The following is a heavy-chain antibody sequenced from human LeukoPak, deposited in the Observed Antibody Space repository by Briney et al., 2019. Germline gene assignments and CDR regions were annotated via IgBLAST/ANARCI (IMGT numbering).Heavy chain of an antibody. V-gene: IGHV3-66*02. D-gene: IGHD7-27*01. CDR3: ATRKTWALDY. CDR1: GFTVSSNY. J-gene: IGHJ4*02. CDR2: IYSGGST. Sequence: GGSPRLSCAASGFTVSSNYMSWVRQAPGKGLEWVSVIYSGGSTYYADSVKGRFTISRDNSKNTLYLQMNSLRAEDTAVYYCATRKTWALDYWGQGTLVTVSS.